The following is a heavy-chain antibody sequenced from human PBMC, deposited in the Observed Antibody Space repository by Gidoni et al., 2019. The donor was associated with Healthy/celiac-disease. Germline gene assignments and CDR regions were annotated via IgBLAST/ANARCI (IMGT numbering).Heavy chain of an antibody. J-gene: IGHJ4*02. D-gene: IGHD2-15*01. Sequence: EVQLVESGGGLVQPGRSLRLSCAASGFTFDDYAMHWVRQAPGKGLEWVSGISWNSGSIGYADSVKGRFTISRDNAKNSLYLQMNSLRAEDTALYYCAKGVAALFDYWGQGTLVTVSS. CDR2: ISWNSGSI. V-gene: IGHV3-9*01. CDR1: GFTFDDYA. CDR3: AKGVAALFDY.